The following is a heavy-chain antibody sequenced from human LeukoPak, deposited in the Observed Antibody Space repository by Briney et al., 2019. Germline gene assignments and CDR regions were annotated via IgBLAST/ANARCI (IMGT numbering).Heavy chain of an antibody. CDR1: GFTFSSYG. D-gene: IGHD5-24*01. CDR3: ARDRRWLQSEGLDY. V-gene: IGHV3-33*01. Sequence: GRSLRLSCAASGFTFSSYGMLWVRQAPGKGLEWVAVIWYDGTKKYYVDSVKGRFTISRDNYKNKMYLQMNSLRAEDTAVYYCARDRRWLQSEGLDYWGQGTLVTVSS. CDR2: IWYDGTKK. J-gene: IGHJ4*02.